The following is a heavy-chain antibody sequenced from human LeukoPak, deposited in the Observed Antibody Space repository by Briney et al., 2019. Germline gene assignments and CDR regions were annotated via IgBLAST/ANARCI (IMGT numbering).Heavy chain of an antibody. CDR2: INHSGST. D-gene: IGHD6-13*01. J-gene: IGHJ5*02. CDR1: GGSFSAYY. V-gene: IGHV4-34*01. CDR3: ARKGGGQLVNTRRWFDP. Sequence: PSETLSLTCAVYGGSFSAYYWSWIRQPPGKGLEWIGEINHSGSTNYNPSLKSRVTISVDTSKKQFSLKLSSVTAADTAVYYCARKGGGQLVNTRRWFDPWGQGTLVTVSS.